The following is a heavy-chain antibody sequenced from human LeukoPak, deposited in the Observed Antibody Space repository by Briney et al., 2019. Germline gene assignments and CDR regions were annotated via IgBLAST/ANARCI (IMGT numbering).Heavy chain of an antibody. Sequence: GGSLRLSCAASGFTFSSYAMSWVRQAPGKGLEWVSAISGSGGSTYYADSVKGRFTISRDNSKNTLYLQMNSLRAEDTAVYYCAKTNDHFDWLYYFDYWGQGTLVTVSS. J-gene: IGHJ4*02. V-gene: IGHV3-23*01. CDR2: ISGSGGST. D-gene: IGHD3-9*01. CDR3: AKTNDHFDWLYYFDY. CDR1: GFTFSSYA.